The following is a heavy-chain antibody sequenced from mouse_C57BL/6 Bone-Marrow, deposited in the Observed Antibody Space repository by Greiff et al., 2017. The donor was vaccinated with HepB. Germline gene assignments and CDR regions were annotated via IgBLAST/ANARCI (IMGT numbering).Heavy chain of an antibody. Sequence: QVQLQQSGAELARPGASVKVSCKASGYAFTNYLIEWVKQRPGQGLEWIGVINPGSGGTNYNEKFKGKATLTADKSSSTAYMQLSSLTSEDSAVYFCAKFYYGNYEGAMDYWGQGTSVTVSS. V-gene: IGHV1-54*01. D-gene: IGHD2-1*01. CDR3: AKFYYGNYEGAMDY. J-gene: IGHJ4*01. CDR2: INPGSGGT. CDR1: GYAFTNYL.